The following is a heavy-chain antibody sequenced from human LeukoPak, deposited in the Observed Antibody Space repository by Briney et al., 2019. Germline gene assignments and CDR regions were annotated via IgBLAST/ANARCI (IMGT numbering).Heavy chain of an antibody. CDR2: IYTSGST. Sequence: NSSETLSLTCTVSGGSISSYYWSWIRQPAWKGLEWIGRIYTSGSTNYNPSLKSRVTMTVDTSKIQFSLKLSSVTAADTAVYYCARDRYALNYGDYVGWYFDLWGRGTLVTVSS. CDR1: GGSISSYY. J-gene: IGHJ2*01. V-gene: IGHV4-4*07. D-gene: IGHD4-17*01. CDR3: ARDRYALNYGDYVGWYFDL.